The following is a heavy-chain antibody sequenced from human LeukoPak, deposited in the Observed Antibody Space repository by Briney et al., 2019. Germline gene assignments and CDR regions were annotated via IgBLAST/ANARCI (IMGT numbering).Heavy chain of an antibody. V-gene: IGHV3-48*03. CDR1: GFTFSSCE. CDR2: ISSSGSTI. D-gene: IGHD6-13*01. Sequence: PGGSLRLSCAASGFTFSSCEMNWVRQAPGKGLEWVSYISSSGSTIYYADSVKGRFTISRDNAKNSLYLQMNSLRAEDTAVYYCARDPAGTTKGYFDYWGQGTLVTVSS. J-gene: IGHJ4*02. CDR3: ARDPAGTTKGYFDY.